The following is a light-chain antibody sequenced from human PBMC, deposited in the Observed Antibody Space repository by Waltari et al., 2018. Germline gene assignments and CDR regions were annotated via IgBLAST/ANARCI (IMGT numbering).Light chain of an antibody. Sequence: QSALTQPASVSGSPGQSITISCTGTSRDVGAYTYISWYQHHPGKAPKVMIFDFSNRPSGGSKRFSGSKSGNTASLTISGLQAEDEADYYCTSYTSRNTLVFGSGTKVTVL. CDR2: DFS. CDR3: TSYTSRNTLV. V-gene: IGLV2-14*03. J-gene: IGLJ1*01. CDR1: SRDVGAYTY.